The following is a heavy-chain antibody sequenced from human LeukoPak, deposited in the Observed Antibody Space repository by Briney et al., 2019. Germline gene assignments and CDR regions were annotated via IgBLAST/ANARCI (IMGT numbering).Heavy chain of an antibody. Sequence: SETLSLTCAVYGGSFSGYYWSWIRQPPGKGLEWIGEINHSGSTNYNPSLKSRVTISVDTSKNQFSLKLSSVTAADTAVYYCARDAGYDFWSGYYTAYYYCGMDVWGQGTTVTVSS. V-gene: IGHV4-34*01. CDR2: INHSGST. J-gene: IGHJ6*02. D-gene: IGHD3-3*01. CDR1: GGSFSGYY. CDR3: ARDAGYDFWSGYYTAYYYCGMDV.